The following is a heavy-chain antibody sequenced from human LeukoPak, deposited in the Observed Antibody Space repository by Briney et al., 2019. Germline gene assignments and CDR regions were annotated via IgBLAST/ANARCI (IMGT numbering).Heavy chain of an antibody. V-gene: IGHV3-23*01. J-gene: IGHJ4*02. D-gene: IGHD6-19*01. CDR3: AKDAVSSHYYFDY. Sequence: GGPLRLSCAASGFTFSTYALSWVRQAPGRGLEWVSTISGNGVSTYYTDSVKGRFTISRGNSQNTLYLQMNSLRAEDTAVYYCAKDAVSSHYYFDYWGQGTLVTVSS. CDR1: GFTFSTYA. CDR2: ISGNGVST.